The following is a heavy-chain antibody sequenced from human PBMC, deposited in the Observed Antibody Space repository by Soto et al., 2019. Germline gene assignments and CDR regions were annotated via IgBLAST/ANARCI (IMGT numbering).Heavy chain of an antibody. D-gene: IGHD3-22*01. CDR3: ARANTHYYDSSGYPVIYYYYGMDV. CDR2: IYSGGST. CDR1: GFTVSSNY. V-gene: IGHV3-53*01. J-gene: IGHJ6*02. Sequence: LRLSCAASGFTVSSNYMSWVRQAPGKGLEWVSVIYSGGSTYYADSVKGRFTISRDNSKNTLYLQMNSLRAEDTAVYYCARANTHYYDSSGYPVIYYYYGMDVWGQGTTVTVSS.